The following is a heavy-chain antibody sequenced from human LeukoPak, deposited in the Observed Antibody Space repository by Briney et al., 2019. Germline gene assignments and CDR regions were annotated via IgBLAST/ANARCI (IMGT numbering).Heavy chain of an antibody. J-gene: IGHJ6*02. V-gene: IGHV1-69*04. CDR3: ASQAAMNTYGMDV. Sequence: ASVKVSCKASGGTFSSYAISWVRQAPGQGLEWMGRIIPILGIANYAQKFQGRVTITADKSTSTAYMELSSLRSEDTAVYYCASQAAMNTYGMDVWGQGTTVNVSS. D-gene: IGHD5-18*01. CDR2: IIPILGIA. CDR1: GGTFSSYA.